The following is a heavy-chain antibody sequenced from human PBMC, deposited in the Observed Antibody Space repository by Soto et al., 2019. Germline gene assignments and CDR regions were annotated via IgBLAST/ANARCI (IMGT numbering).Heavy chain of an antibody. D-gene: IGHD2-21*02. CDR2: ISSSGST. J-gene: IGHJ5*02. V-gene: IGHV4-31*03. CDR1: GDSIGGVGY. CDR3: ARSGVTGIVIPSHWFDP. Sequence: SETLSLTCTVSGDSIGGVGYWSWIRQFPGRGLEWIGCISSSGSTYYNPALNNRISLSLDTSQNQFSLKLLSATAADTAIYYCARSGVTGIVIPSHWFDPWGQGTLVTVSS.